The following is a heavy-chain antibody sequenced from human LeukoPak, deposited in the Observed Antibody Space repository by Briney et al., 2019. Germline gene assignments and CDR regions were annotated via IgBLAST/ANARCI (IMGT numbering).Heavy chain of an antibody. V-gene: IGHV3-30*03. D-gene: IGHD6-13*01. J-gene: IGHJ4*02. CDR1: GFTFSSYG. CDR2: ISYDGSNK. Sequence: GSLRLSCAASGFTFSSYGMHWVRQAPGKGLEWVAVISYDGSNKYYADSVKGRFTISRDNSKNTLYLQMNSLRAEDTAVYYCAVHPHGQQLALGYFDYWGQGTLVTVSS. CDR3: AVHPHGQQLALGYFDY.